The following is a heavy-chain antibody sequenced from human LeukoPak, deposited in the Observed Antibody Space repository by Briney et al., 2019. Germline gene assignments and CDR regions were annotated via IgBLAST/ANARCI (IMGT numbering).Heavy chain of an antibody. CDR1: GGSISSGSYY. CDR3: AKALIDYSSSWYGQYYFDY. V-gene: IGHV4-61*02. J-gene: IGHJ4*02. D-gene: IGHD6-13*01. CDR2: MYTSGSA. Sequence: SETLSLTCTVSGGSISSGSYYWTWIRQPAGKGLEWIGRMYTSGSANYNPSLKSRVTISVDTSKNQFSLKLSSVTAADTAVYYCAKALIDYSSSWYGQYYFDYWGQGTLVTVSP.